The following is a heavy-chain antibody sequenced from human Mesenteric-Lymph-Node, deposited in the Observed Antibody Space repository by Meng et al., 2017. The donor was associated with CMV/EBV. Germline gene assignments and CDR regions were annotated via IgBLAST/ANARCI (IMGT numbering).Heavy chain of an antibody. CDR3: AKVNTFAYGPGSYFDY. CDR1: GFTFNTYA. Sequence: GGSLRLSCAASGFTFNTYAMTWVRQAPGKGLEWVSGISGNIDRTYYGDCVKGRFTISRDNSKNTSYLQMNSLRGDDTAVYYCAKVNTFAYGPGSYFDYWGQGTLVTVSS. V-gene: IGHV3-23*01. CDR2: ISGNIDRT. J-gene: IGHJ4*02. D-gene: IGHD3-10*01.